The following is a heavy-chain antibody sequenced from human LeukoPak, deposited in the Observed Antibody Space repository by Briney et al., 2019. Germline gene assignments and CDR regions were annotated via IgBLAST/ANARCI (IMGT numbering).Heavy chain of an antibody. CDR2: IHDSGST. J-gene: IGHJ3*02. CDR3: ARDGLDGDDAFDI. CDR1: GGTISSYY. V-gene: IGHV4-59*12. Sequence: SETLSLTCTVSGGTISSYYWNWIRQPPGKGLECVGYIHDSGSTKYNPSLKSRVAISVDTSKNQFSLKLSSVTAADTAVYYCARDGLDGDDAFDIWGQGTMVTVSS. D-gene: IGHD4-17*01.